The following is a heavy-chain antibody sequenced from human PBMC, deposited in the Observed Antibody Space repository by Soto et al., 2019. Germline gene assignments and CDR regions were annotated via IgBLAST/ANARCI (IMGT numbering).Heavy chain of an antibody. J-gene: IGHJ5*02. CDR2: TYYRSKWSS. CDR1: GDSVSSNSAA. V-gene: IGHV6-1*01. D-gene: IGHD3-10*01. CDR3: SRGRSSGNYYP. Sequence: QVQLQQSGPGLVKPSQTLSLTCAISGDSVSSNSAAWNWFRQSPSRGLEWLGRTYYRSKWSSDYEVSVQSRIRINPDTPKNQFSLQLNSVTPEDTAVYFCSRGRSSGNYYPWGQGTLVTVSS.